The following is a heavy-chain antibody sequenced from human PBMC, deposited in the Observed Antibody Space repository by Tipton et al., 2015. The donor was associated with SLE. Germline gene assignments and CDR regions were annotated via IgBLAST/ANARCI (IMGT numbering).Heavy chain of an antibody. CDR2: VYPSGST. J-gene: IGHJ5*02. V-gene: IGHV4-61*02. CDR3: ARDFRADGSWFGP. Sequence: TLSLTCTVSGGSITSGGYYWSWIRQPAGKGLEWIGRVYPSGSTNYNPSLKSRVTLSVDTSKNQFSLNLSSVTAADTAVYYCARDFRADGSWFGPWGQGTLVTVSS. CDR1: GGSITSGGYY. D-gene: IGHD5-24*01.